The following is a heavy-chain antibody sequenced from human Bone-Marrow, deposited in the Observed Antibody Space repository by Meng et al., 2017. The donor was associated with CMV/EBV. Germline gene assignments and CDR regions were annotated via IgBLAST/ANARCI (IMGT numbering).Heavy chain of an antibody. CDR3: ARNDIVVVPAANYYGMDV. Sequence: GESLKISCAASGFTFSDYYMIWVRQAPGKGLEWVAVISYDGSNKYYADSVKGRFTISRDNSKNTLYLQMNSLRAEDTAVYYCARNDIVVVPAANYYGMDVWGQGTTVTVSS. CDR2: ISYDGSNK. V-gene: IGHV3-30-3*01. CDR1: GFTFSDYY. D-gene: IGHD2-2*01. J-gene: IGHJ6*02.